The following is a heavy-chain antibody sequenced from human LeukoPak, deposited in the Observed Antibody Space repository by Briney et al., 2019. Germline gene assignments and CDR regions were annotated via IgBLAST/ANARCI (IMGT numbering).Heavy chain of an antibody. Sequence: ASVEVSCKASGYIFTKYGMDWVRQAPGQGLERMGWINAANGNTKYSQKFRGRVTITRDTSASTAYLELIGLRSEDTAVYFCARRGAYSHGDLPAIDYWGQGTLVTVSS. J-gene: IGHJ4*02. CDR1: GYIFTKYG. D-gene: IGHD5-18*01. CDR3: ARRGAYSHGDLPAIDY. V-gene: IGHV1-3*01. CDR2: INAANGNT.